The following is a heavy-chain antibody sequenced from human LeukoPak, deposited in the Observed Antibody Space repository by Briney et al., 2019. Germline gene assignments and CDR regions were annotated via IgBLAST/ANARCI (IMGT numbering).Heavy chain of an antibody. J-gene: IGHJ4*02. D-gene: IGHD5-24*01. CDR1: GYTFTSYY. V-gene: IGHV1-46*03. Sequence: ASVKVSCKASGYTFTSYYMHWVRQAPGQGLEWMGIINPSGGSTSYAQKFQGRVTMTRDTSTSTVYMELSSLRSEDTAVYYCVRALSNGYRFYDWGQGTLVTVSS. CDR3: VRALSNGYRFYD. CDR2: INPSGGST.